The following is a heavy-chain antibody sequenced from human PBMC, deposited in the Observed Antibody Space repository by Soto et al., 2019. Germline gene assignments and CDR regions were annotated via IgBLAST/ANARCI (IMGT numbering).Heavy chain of an antibody. CDR1: GYTFTSYA. Sequence: ASVKVSCKASGYTFTSYAMHWVRQAPGQRLEWMGWINAGNGNTKYSQKFQGRVTITRDTSASTAYMELSSLRSEDTATYYCARDLFISSSDLLAAAGPGGMDVWGQGTTVTVSS. D-gene: IGHD6-13*01. V-gene: IGHV1-3*01. J-gene: IGHJ6*02. CDR3: ARDLFISSSDLLAAAGPGGMDV. CDR2: INAGNGNT.